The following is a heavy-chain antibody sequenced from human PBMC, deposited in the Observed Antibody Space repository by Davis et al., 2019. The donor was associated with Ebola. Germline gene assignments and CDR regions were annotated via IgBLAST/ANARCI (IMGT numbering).Heavy chain of an antibody. CDR3: ARDISFRDYYGSGSFDY. CDR2: IVSDGYNK. Sequence: GRSLRPSCAPSGSTFPAHFMHWDRRVPGKGLEWVALIVSDGYNKYAAGSVKDRFTISRDNSKNSLYLQMNNLRPEDTAVYYCARDISFRDYYGSGSFDYWGQGTLVTVSS. V-gene: IGHV3-30*03. D-gene: IGHD3-10*01. CDR1: GSTFPAHF. J-gene: IGHJ4*02.